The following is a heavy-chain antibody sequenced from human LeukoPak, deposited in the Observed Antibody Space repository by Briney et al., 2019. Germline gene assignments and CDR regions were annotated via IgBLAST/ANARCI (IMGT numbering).Heavy chain of an antibody. D-gene: IGHD3-16*01. CDR3: ARSGGGMDDY. Sequence: GGSLRLSCAASGFTFSSYEMIWVRQAPGKGLEWVSYISRSGTSIYYAGSVKGRFIISRDNARDSLYLQMNSLRAEDTAVYYCARSGGGMDDYWGQGTLVTVSS. V-gene: IGHV3-48*03. CDR2: ISRSGTSI. J-gene: IGHJ4*02. CDR1: GFTFSSYE.